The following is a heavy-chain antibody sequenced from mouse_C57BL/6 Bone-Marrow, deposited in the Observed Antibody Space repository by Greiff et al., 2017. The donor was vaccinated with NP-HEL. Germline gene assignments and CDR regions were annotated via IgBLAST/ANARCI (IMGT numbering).Heavy chain of an antibody. CDR3: AIYYGYLYAMDY. V-gene: IGHV5-2*01. Sequence: EVKVVESGGGLVQPGESLKLSCESNEYEFPSHDMSWVRKTPEKRLELVAAINSDGGSTYYPDTMERRFIISRDNTKKTLYLQMSSLRSEDTALYYCAIYYGYLYAMDYWGQGTSVTVSS. D-gene: IGHD2-2*01. CDR1: EYEFPSHD. J-gene: IGHJ4*01. CDR2: INSDGGST.